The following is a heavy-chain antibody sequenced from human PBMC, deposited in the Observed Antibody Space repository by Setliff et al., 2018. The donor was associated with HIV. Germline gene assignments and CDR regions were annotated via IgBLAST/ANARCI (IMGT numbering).Heavy chain of an antibody. CDR1: GGSFSGYY. D-gene: IGHD6-13*01. CDR2: INHSGST. J-gene: IGHJ4*02. V-gene: IGHV4-34*01. Sequence: SETLSLTCAVYGGSFSGYYWSWIRQPPGKGLEWIGEINHSGSTHYNPSLKRRVTISIDKSKKQLSLKVRSVTAADTAVYYCARESGLAAGAFDSWGQGTLVTVSS. CDR3: ARESGLAAGAFDS.